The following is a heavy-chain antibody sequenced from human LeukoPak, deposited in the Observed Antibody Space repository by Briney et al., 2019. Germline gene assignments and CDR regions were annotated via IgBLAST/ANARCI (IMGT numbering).Heavy chain of an antibody. CDR2: INYSGST. CDR1: RGSISSYY. CDR3: ARHGNYYDSSGYYFYYFDY. J-gene: IGHJ4*02. Sequence: PSQTLSLTCTVSRGSISSYYWSWIRQPPGKRMEWIGYINYSGSTNYNPSFKSRVTISVDTSKNQFSLKLNSVTAADTAVYYCARHGNYYDSSGYYFYYFDYWGQGTLVTVSS. D-gene: IGHD3-22*01. V-gene: IGHV4-59*08.